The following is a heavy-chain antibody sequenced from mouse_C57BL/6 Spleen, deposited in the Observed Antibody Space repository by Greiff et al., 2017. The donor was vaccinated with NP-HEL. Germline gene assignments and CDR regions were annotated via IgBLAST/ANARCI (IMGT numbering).Heavy chain of an antibody. CDR1: GFTFSNYW. CDR3: TGITTVVAYYAMDY. V-gene: IGHV6-3*01. D-gene: IGHD1-1*01. Sequence: VQLKESGGGLVQPGGSMKLSCVASGFTFSNYWMNWVRQSPEKGLEWVAQIRLKSDNYATHYAESVKGRFTISRDDSKSSVYLQMNNLRAEDTGIYYCTGITTVVAYYAMDYWGQGTSVTVSS. J-gene: IGHJ4*01. CDR2: IRLKSDNYAT.